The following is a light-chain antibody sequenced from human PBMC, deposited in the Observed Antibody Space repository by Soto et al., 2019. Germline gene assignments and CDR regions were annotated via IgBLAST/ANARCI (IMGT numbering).Light chain of an antibody. J-gene: IGKJ4*01. CDR1: QSVSST. V-gene: IGKV3-15*01. CDR2: GAS. CDR3: QHYNIWPLT. Sequence: EIVMTQSPATLSVSPGERATLSCRVSQSVSSTLAWYQQKPGQAPRLLIYGASTRATGIPSRFSGSGSGTEFTLSISSLQSEDFAVYYCQHYNIWPLTFGGGTKVEI.